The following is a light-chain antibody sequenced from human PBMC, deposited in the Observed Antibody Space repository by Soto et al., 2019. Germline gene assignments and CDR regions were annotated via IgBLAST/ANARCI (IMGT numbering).Light chain of an antibody. J-gene: IGKJ2*01. CDR1: QSLSSSY. V-gene: IGKV3-20*01. CDR2: GAS. CDR3: QHYGSSPNT. Sequence: EIVLTQSPDTLSLSPGERATLSCRASQSLSSSYLAWYQQKPGQAPRLLIYGASSRATGIPDRFSGSGSGTDFTLTISRLEPEDFAVYYCQHYGSSPNTFGQGTKLEIK.